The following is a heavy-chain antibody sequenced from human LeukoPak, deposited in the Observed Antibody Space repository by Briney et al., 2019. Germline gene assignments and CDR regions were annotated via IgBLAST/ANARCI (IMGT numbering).Heavy chain of an antibody. J-gene: IGHJ4*02. D-gene: IGHD2-2*01. CDR2: INPNSGGT. CDR3: ASSIVYCSSTSCYFN. Sequence: ASVKVSCKASGYTFTSYFMHWVRQAPGQGLEWMGWINPNSGGTNYAQKFQGRVTMTRDTSISTAYMELSRLRSDDTAVYYCASSIVYCSSTSCYFNWGQGTLVTVSS. V-gene: IGHV1-2*02. CDR1: GYTFTSYF.